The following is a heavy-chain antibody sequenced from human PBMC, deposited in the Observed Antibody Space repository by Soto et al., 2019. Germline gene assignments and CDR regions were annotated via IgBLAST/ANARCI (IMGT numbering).Heavy chain of an antibody. CDR3: ARAVVVIPLKYGMDV. J-gene: IGHJ6*02. V-gene: IGHV1-46*01. CDR2: INPSGGST. D-gene: IGHD3-22*01. Sequence: ASVKVSCKASGYTFTSYYMHWVRQAPGQGLEWMGIINPSGGSTSYAQKFQGRVTMTRDTSTSTVYMELSSLRSEDTAVYYCARAVVVIPLKYGMDVWGQGTTVTVSS. CDR1: GYTFTSYY.